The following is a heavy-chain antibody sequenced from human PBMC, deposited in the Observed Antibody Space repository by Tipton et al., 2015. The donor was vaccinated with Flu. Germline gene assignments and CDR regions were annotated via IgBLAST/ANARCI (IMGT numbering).Heavy chain of an antibody. V-gene: IGHV4-34*01. CDR3: ASQYSSSWYAAFDI. D-gene: IGHD6-13*01. J-gene: IGHJ3*02. Sequence: TLSLTCAVYGGSFSGYYWSWIRQPPGKGLAWMGEINHSGSTNYNPSLKSRVTISVDTSKNQFSLKLRSVTAADTAVDYCASQYSSSWYAAFDIWGQGTMVTVSS. CDR1: GGSFSGYY. CDR2: INHSGST.